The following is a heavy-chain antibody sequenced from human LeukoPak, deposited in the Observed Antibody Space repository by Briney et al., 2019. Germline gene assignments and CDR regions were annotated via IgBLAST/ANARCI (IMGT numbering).Heavy chain of an antibody. CDR3: ARGAFRVVPQGWFDP. D-gene: IGHD3-10*01. CDR2: INPSGGST. CDR1: GYTFTSYY. J-gene: IGHJ5*02. V-gene: IGHV1-46*01. Sequence: ASVKISCKASGYTFTSYYMHWVRQAPGQGLEWMGIINPSGGSTSYAQKFQGRVTMTRDTSTSTVYMELSSLRSEDTAVYYCARGAFRVVPQGWFDPWGQGTLVTVSS.